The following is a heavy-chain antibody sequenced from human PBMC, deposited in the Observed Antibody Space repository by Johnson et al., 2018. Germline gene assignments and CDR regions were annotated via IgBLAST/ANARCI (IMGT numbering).Heavy chain of an antibody. V-gene: IGHV3-20*04. Sequence: EVQLVESGGGVVRPGGSPRLSCAASGFTFDDYGMSWVRQAPGKGLEWVSGINWNGGSTGYADSVKGRFTISRDNAKNSLYLQMNSLRAEDTAMYYCAKDLEVEVVETACYFRHWGQGTLVTVSS. J-gene: IGHJ1*01. D-gene: IGHD2-15*01. CDR2: INWNGGST. CDR1: GFTFDDYG. CDR3: AKDLEVEVVETACYFRH.